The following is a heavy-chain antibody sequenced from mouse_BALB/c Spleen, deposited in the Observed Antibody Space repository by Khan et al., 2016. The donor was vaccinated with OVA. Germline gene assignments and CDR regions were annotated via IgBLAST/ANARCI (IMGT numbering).Heavy chain of an antibody. Sequence: DLVKPGASVKLSCKASGYTFTSYWINWIKQRPGQGLEWIGRIAPGSGSSSYNEMFKGKATLTLDTSSRTAYIQLSSLSSEDSAVYFGARENYYGRTCYAMDYWGQGTSVTVSS. V-gene: IGHV1S41*01. CDR3: ARENYYGRTCYAMDY. D-gene: IGHD1-1*01. J-gene: IGHJ4*01. CDR2: IAPGSGSS. CDR1: GYTFTSYW.